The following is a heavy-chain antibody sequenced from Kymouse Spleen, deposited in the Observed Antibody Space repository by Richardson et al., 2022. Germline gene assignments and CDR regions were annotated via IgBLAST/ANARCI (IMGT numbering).Heavy chain of an antibody. Sequence: QVQLQQWGAGLLKPSETLSLTCAVYGGSFSGYYWSWIRQPPGKGLEWIGEINHSGSTNYNPSLKSRVTISVDTSKNQFSLKLSSVTAADTAVYYCARGGTIFGVVHYYGMDVWGQGTTVTVSS. CDR2: INHSGST. CDR1: GGSFSGYY. J-gene: IGHJ6*02. V-gene: IGHV4-34*01. CDR3: ARGGTIFGVVHYYGMDV. D-gene: IGHD3-3*01.